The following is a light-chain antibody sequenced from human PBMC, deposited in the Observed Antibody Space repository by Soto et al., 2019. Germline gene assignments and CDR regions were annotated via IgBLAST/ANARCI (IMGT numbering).Light chain of an antibody. V-gene: IGLV2-23*01. CDR2: EDI. J-gene: IGLJ2*01. CDR1: SSDVGSYNL. Sequence: QSALTQPASVSGSPGQSITISCTGTSSDVGSYNLVSWYQQHPGKAPKLMIYEDIERPSGVSNRSSGSKSGNTASLTISGLQTEDEADYYCCSYAGGTSVVFGGGTKLTVL. CDR3: CSYAGGTSVV.